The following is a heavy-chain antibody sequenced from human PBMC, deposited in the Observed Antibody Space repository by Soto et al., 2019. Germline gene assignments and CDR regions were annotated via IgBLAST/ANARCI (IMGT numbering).Heavy chain of an antibody. CDR1: GGSISSGGYY. CDR2: VYYSGST. CDR3: ARGRYEAKTQKYDFWSGYYSAEYFQH. D-gene: IGHD3-3*01. V-gene: IGHV4-31*03. J-gene: IGHJ1*01. Sequence: QVQLQESGPGLVKPSQTLSLTCTVSGGSISSGGYYWSWIRQHPGKGLEWIGYVYYSGSTYYNPSLKSRVTIAVDTSKNRFTLTLSSVTAADMAVYYCARGRYEAKTQKYDFWSGYYSAEYFQHWGQGTLVTVSS.